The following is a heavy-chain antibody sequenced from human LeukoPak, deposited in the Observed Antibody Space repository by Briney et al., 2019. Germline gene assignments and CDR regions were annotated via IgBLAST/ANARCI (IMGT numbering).Heavy chain of an antibody. V-gene: IGHV3-48*03. CDR1: GFTFSNYE. CDR3: ARAPPEYYYDSSGQQVAFDI. CDR2: ISSSGSTI. Sequence: QAGGSLRLSCGASGFTFSNYEMNWVRQAPGKGLEWVSYISSSGSTIYYADSVKGRFTISRDNAKNSLYLQMNSLRAEDTGVYYCARAPPEYYYDSSGQQVAFDIWGQGTMVTVSS. J-gene: IGHJ3*02. D-gene: IGHD3-22*01.